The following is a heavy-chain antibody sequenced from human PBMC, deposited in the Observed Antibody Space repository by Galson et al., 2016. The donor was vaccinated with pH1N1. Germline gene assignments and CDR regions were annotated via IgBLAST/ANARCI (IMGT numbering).Heavy chain of an antibody. CDR3: ATAWPLVREIFYYSSAMDV. V-gene: IGHV1-69*06. CDR2: ISPIFGSI. D-gene: IGHD3-10*01. Sequence: SVKVSCKASGGTFSNSAISWVRQAPGQGLEWMGGISPIFGSINYAQRFQGRVTVSADIFTKTAYMELSSLTYEVTAIYYCATAWPLVREIFYYSSAMDVWGQGTTVTVSS. CDR1: GGTFSNSA. J-gene: IGHJ6*02.